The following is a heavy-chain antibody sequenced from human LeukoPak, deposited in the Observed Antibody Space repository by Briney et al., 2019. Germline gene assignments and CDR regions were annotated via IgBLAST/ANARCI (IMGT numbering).Heavy chain of an antibody. CDR2: IWYDGSNK. CDR1: GFTFSSYG. CDR3: ARSHYDYVWGTAGY. D-gene: IGHD3-16*01. Sequence: GALRLSCAASGFTFSSYGMHWVRQAPGKGLEWVAVIWYDGSNKYYADSVKGRFAISRDNSKNTLYLQMNSLRAEDTAVYYCARSHYDYVWGTAGYWGQGTLVTVSS. V-gene: IGHV3-33*01. J-gene: IGHJ4*02.